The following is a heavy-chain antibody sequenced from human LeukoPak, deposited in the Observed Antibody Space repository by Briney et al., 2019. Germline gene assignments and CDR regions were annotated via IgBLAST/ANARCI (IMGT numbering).Heavy chain of an antibody. CDR3: ARGQPGDSSGYLDY. CDR2: IIPIFGTA. J-gene: IGHJ4*02. CDR1: GGTFSSYA. V-gene: IGHV1-69*13. Sequence: GASVKVSCKASGGTFSSYAISWVRQAPGQGLEWMGGIIPIFGTANYAQKFQGRVTITADESTSTAYMELSSLRSEDTAVYYRARGQPGDSSGYLDYWGQGTLVTVSS. D-gene: IGHD3-22*01.